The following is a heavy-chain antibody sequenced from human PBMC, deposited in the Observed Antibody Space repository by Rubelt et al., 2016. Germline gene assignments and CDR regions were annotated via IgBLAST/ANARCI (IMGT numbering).Heavy chain of an antibody. CDR3: ARVPSSGYYFDY. Sequence: EVQLVESGGGLVQPGGSLRLSCAASGFTFSSYEMNWVRQAPGKGLEWVSYISSSGSTIYYADSVKGRFTISRDNAKNSLYLQMNSLRAEDMAVYYCARVPSSGYYFDYWGQGTLVTVSS. D-gene: IGHD3-22*01. J-gene: IGHJ4*02. CDR2: ISSSGSTI. CDR1: GFTFSSYE. V-gene: IGHV3-48*03.